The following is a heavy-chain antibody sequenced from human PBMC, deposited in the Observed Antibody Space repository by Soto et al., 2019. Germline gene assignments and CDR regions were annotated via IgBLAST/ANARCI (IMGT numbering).Heavy chain of an antibody. Sequence: AGGSLRLSCAASGFTFSSYSMNWVRQAPGKGLEWVSYISSSSSTIYYADSVKGRFTISRDNAKNSLYLQMNSLRDEDTAVYYCAREISRRDIVLVPAFDYWGQGTLVTVSS. D-gene: IGHD2-2*01. V-gene: IGHV3-48*02. J-gene: IGHJ4*02. CDR1: GFTFSSYS. CDR2: ISSSSSTI. CDR3: AREISRRDIVLVPAFDY.